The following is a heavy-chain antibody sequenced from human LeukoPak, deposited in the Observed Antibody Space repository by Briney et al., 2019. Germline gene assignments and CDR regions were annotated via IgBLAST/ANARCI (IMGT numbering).Heavy chain of an antibody. D-gene: IGHD3-9*01. J-gene: IGHJ4*02. CDR3: ARGPNYYISRVDY. V-gene: IGHV1-69*01. CDR2: IIPIFGTA. CDR1: GVTFRNQA. Sequence: SVKETLMSAGVTFRNQASSEVGQPPGQGLEWMGGIIPIFGTANYAQKFQGRVTITADESTRTDYMELSSLRSEDTAVYSCARGPNYYISRVDYWGQGTLVTVSS.